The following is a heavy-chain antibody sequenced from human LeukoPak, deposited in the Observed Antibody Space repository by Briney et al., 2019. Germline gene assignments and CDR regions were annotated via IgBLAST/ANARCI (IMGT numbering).Heavy chain of an antibody. Sequence: KPGESLKISCKGSGYSFTSYWIGWVRQMPGKGLEWMGIIYPGDSDTRYSPSFQGQVTISADKSISTAYLQWSSLKASDTAMYYCARLTGQDYDSSGYFTPRGDYYFDYWGQGTLVTVSS. D-gene: IGHD3-22*01. V-gene: IGHV5-51*01. J-gene: IGHJ4*02. CDR3: ARLTGQDYDSSGYFTPRGDYYFDY. CDR1: GYSFTSYW. CDR2: IYPGDSDT.